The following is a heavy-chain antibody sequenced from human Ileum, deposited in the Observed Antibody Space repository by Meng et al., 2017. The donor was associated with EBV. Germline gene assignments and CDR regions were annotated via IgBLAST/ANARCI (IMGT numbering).Heavy chain of an antibody. J-gene: IGHJ4*02. CDR2: ILSGST. D-gene: IGHD5-12*01. CDR1: TGSVSSGDYH. Sequence: QGHLLEAGQGLLKPSETLSSTCTVSTGSVSSGDYHVSWIRQPPGKGLEWIGYILSGSTNYDPSLTNRVTISVDTSKNHFSLKLTSVTAADTAVYYCAGGRAGYGGYKTWGQGTLVTVFS. V-gene: IGHV4-61*03. CDR3: AGGRAGYGGYKT.